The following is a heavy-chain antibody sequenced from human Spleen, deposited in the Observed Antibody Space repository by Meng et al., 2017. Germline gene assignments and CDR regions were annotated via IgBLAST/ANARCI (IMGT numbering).Heavy chain of an antibody. Sequence: GESLKISCVVSGGTFRNFWMTWVRQVPGKGLEWVANINEDGSEKYYVDFMKGRLTISRDNAKNSVYLQMNSLRAEDTAVYYCARSYCSSPSCYDGGMDYWGQGTLVTVSS. D-gene: IGHD2-2*01. J-gene: IGHJ4*02. V-gene: IGHV3-7*01. CDR1: GGTFRNFW. CDR2: INEDGSEK. CDR3: ARSYCSSPSCYDGGMDY.